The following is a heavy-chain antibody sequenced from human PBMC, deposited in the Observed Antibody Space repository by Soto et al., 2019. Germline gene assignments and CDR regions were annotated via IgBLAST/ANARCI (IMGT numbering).Heavy chain of an antibody. CDR1: GYTFTSYY. D-gene: IGHD1-7*01. CDR3: ARERTGPNYFDY. CDR2: INPSGGST. Sequence: ASVKVSCKASGYTFTSYYMHWVRQAPGQGLEWMGIINPSGGSTSYAQKFQGRVTMTRNTSISTAYMELSSLRSEDTAVYYCARERTGPNYFDYWGQGTLVTVS. J-gene: IGHJ4*02. V-gene: IGHV1-46*01.